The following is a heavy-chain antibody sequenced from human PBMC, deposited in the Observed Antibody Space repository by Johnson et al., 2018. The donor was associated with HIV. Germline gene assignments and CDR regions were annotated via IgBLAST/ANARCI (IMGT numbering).Heavy chain of an antibody. V-gene: IGHV3-66*02. CDR2: IYSGGST. CDR3: AREDVSSGYAGTFDI. J-gene: IGHJ3*02. CDR1: GFTFSDYY. D-gene: IGHD5-12*01. Sequence: VQLVESGGGLVQPGGSLRLSCAASGFTFSDYYMSWIRQAPGKGLEWVSVIYSGGSTYYADSVKGRFTISRDNSKNSLYLQMNSLRAEDTAVYYCAREDVSSGYAGTFDIWGQGTLVTVSS.